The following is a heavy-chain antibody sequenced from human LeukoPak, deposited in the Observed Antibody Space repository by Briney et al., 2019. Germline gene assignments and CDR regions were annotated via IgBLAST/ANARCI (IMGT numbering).Heavy chain of an antibody. V-gene: IGHV3-30-3*01. CDR1: GFFFSSYC. D-gene: IGHD3-3*01. CDR3: ARCRENDFWSGSPVDY. CDR2: ISSDGSNK. Sequence: GGSLRLSYAASGFFFSSYCMHWVRQAPGKGLEWLAVISSDGSNKYYADSVKGRFTISRDNSKTTLFVQMNSLRVEDTAVYYCARCRENDFWSGSPVDYWGQGTLVTVSS. J-gene: IGHJ4*02.